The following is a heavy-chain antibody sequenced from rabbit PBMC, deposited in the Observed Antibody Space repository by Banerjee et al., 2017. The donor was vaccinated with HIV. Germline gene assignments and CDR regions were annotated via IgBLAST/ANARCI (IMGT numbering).Heavy chain of an antibody. D-gene: IGHD1-1*01. CDR2: IYTGSGDT. CDR3: ARGACASGDGYPIPYYFDL. CDR1: GSDISSYS. V-gene: IGHV1S43*01. J-gene: IGHJ4*01. Sequence: QEQLEESGGGLVTPGGTLTLTCTASGSDISSYSMCWVRQAPGKGLELIACIYTGSGDTWYASWVNGRFTISRSTSLNTVDLKMTSLTAADTATYFCARGACASGDGYPIPYYFDLWGPGTLVTVS.